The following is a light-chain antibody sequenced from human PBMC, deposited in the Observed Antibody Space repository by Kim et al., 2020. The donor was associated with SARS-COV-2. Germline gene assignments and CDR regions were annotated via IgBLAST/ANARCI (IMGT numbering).Light chain of an antibody. J-gene: IGKJ4*01. CDR2: TAS. Sequence: ESVGDRVTITCRASQSISNYLNWYQQKPGKAPKLLIYTASSLQSGVPSRFSGSGSGTDFTLTISSLQPEDFATYYCQQSYSTPLTFGGGTKVDIK. CDR3: QQSYSTPLT. CDR1: QSISNY. V-gene: IGKV1-39*01.